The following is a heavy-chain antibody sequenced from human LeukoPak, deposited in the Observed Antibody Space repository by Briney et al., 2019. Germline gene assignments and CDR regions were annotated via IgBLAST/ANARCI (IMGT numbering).Heavy chain of an antibody. CDR2: MSGSGGGT. V-gene: IGHV3-23*01. Sequence: GGSLRLSCAVSGITLSNYGMSWVRKAPGKGLEWVAGMSGSGGGTNYADSVKGRFTVSRDNSKDTLYLQMKSLRAEDTAVYFCAKRGVVIRVILVGFYKEAYYFDSWGQGALVTVSS. D-gene: IGHD3-22*01. J-gene: IGHJ4*02. CDR3: AKRGVVIRVILVGFYKEAYYFDS. CDR1: GITLSNYG.